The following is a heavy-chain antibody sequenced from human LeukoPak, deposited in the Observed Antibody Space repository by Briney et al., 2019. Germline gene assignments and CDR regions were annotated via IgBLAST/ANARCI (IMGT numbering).Heavy chain of an antibody. J-gene: IGHJ4*02. CDR1: GYTFTSYY. V-gene: IGHV1-46*01. Sequence: ASVKVSCKASGYTFTSYYMHWVRQAPGQGLEWMGIINPSGGSTSYAQKFQGRVTMTRDMSTSTVYMELSSLRSEDTAVYYCARDRGRVGYFDYWGQGTLVTVSS. D-gene: IGHD1-26*01. CDR2: INPSGGST. CDR3: ARDRGRVGYFDY.